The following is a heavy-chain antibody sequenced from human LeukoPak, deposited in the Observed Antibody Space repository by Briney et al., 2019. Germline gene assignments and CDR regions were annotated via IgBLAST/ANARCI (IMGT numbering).Heavy chain of an antibody. D-gene: IGHD3-22*01. CDR1: GYTFIGYY. Sequence: ASVKVSCKASGYTFIGYYIHWVRQAPGQGLEWMGWINPNSGGTNYAQKFQGRVTMTRDTSISTAYMELSRLRSDDTAVYYCARGWAYYYDSSGYYYALSFDYWGQGTLVTVSS. CDR3: ARGWAYYYDSSGYYYALSFDY. CDR2: INPNSGGT. J-gene: IGHJ4*02. V-gene: IGHV1-2*02.